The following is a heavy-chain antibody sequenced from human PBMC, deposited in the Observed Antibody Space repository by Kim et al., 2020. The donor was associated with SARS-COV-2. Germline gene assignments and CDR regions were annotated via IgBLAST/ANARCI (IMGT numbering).Heavy chain of an antibody. CDR2: IYHSGST. CDR1: GGSISSSNW. J-gene: IGHJ6*02. Sequence: SETLSLTCAVSGGSISSSNWWSWVRQPPGKGLEWIGEIYHSGSTNYNPSLKSRVTISVDKSKNQFSLKLSSVTAADTAVYYCARVTVPITPVAGTVYYYYGMDVWGQGTTVTVSS. V-gene: IGHV4-4*02. D-gene: IGHD6-19*01. CDR3: ARVTVPITPVAGTVYYYYGMDV.